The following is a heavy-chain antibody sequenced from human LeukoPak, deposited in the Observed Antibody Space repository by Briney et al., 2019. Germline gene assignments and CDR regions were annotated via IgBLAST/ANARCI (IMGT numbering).Heavy chain of an antibody. CDR3: ARDQIGSGNLGKHNWFDP. Sequence: ASVKVSCKAFGYTFTSNYMHWVRQAPGQGPEWMGVISPSGGSTTYAQKFQGRVTLTRDMSTSTDYLELSSLRSEDTAVYYCARDQIGSGNLGKHNWFDPWGQGTLVTVSS. CDR2: ISPSGGST. J-gene: IGHJ5*02. D-gene: IGHD3-10*01. CDR1: GYTFTSNY. V-gene: IGHV1-46*01.